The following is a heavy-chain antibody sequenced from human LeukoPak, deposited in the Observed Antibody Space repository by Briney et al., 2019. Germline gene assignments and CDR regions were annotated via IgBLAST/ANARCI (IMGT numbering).Heavy chain of an antibody. J-gene: IGHJ4*02. CDR2: ISGSGGST. CDR1: GFAFSSYA. V-gene: IGHV3-23*01. Sequence: QAGGSLRLSCAASGFAFSSYAMSWVRQAPGKGLEWVSDISGSGGSTHYADSVKGRFTISRDNSKNTLSLQMNSLRAEDTAVYYCAKESDISGWYGVDYWGQGTLATVSS. D-gene: IGHD6-19*01. CDR3: AKESDISGWYGVDY.